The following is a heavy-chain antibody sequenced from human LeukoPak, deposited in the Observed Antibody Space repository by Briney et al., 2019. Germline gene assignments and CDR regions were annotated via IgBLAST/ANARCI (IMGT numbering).Heavy chain of an antibody. CDR2: IYYSGST. Sequence: SETLSLTCTVSGGSISSYYWSWIRQLPGKGLEWIGYIYYSGSTNYNPSLKSRVTISVDTSKNQFPLKLSSVTAADTAVYYCARGRTIFGGPEYFDYWGQGTLVTVSS. D-gene: IGHD3-3*01. V-gene: IGHV4-59*01. CDR1: GGSISSYY. CDR3: ARGRTIFGGPEYFDY. J-gene: IGHJ4*02.